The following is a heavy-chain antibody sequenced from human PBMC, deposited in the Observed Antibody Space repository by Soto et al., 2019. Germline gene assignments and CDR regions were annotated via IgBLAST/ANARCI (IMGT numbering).Heavy chain of an antibody. CDR1: GYTLTELS. CDR2: FDPEDGET. V-gene: IGHV1-24*01. D-gene: IGHD1-20*01. J-gene: IGHJ5*02. CDR3: ATVDRYNWNDADKDWFDP. Sequence: GASVKVSCKVSGYTLTELSMHWVRQAPGKGLEWMGGFDPEDGETIYAQKFQGRVTMTEDTSTDTAYMELSSLRSEDTAVYYCATVDRYNWNDADKDWFDPWGQGTLVTVSS.